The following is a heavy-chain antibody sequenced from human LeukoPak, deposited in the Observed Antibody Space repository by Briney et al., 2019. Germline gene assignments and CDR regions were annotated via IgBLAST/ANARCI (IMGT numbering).Heavy chain of an antibody. Sequence: SETLSLTCTVSGGSISSYYWSWIRQPPGKGLEWIGYIYYSGSTSYNPSLKSRVTMSVDTSNNQFSLKLSSVTAADTAVYYCATIINITMIDNYYMDVWGKGTTVTVSS. V-gene: IGHV4-59*01. CDR3: ATIINITMIDNYYMDV. D-gene: IGHD3-22*01. CDR2: IYYSGST. CDR1: GGSISSYY. J-gene: IGHJ6*03.